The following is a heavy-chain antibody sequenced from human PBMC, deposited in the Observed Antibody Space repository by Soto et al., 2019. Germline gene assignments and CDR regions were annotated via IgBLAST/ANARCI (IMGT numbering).Heavy chain of an antibody. V-gene: IGHV1-2*04. Sequence: ASVKVSCKASGYTFTSYGMSWVRQAPGQGLEWMGWINPNSGGTNYAQKFQGWVTMTRDTSISTAYMELSRLRSDDTAVYYCARVANDGSYYFDYWGQGTLVTSPQ. J-gene: IGHJ4*02. CDR3: ARVANDGSYYFDY. CDR1: GYTFTSYG. D-gene: IGHD1-26*01. CDR2: INPNSGGT.